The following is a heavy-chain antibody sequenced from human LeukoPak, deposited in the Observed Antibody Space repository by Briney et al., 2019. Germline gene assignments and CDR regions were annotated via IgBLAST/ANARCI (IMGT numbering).Heavy chain of an antibody. CDR2: ISSSSSYI. V-gene: IGHV3-21*01. D-gene: IGHD2-2*01. J-gene: IGHJ4*02. CDR1: GFTFSSYS. CDR3: ARGERGLYCSGTSCYPVL. Sequence: KPGGSLRLSCAASGFTFSSYSMNWVRQAPGKGLEWVSSISSSSSYIYYTDSVEGRFTISRDNAKNSLYLQMNSLRAEDTAVYYCARGERGLYCSGTSCYPVLGGQGTLVTVSS.